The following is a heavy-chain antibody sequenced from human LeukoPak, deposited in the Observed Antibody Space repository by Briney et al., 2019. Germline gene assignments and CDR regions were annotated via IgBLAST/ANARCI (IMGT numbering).Heavy chain of an antibody. D-gene: IGHD2-15*01. Sequence: SETLSLTCTVSGGSISSYYWGWIRQPPGKGLEWIGSIYHSGSTYYNPSLKSRVTISADTSKNQFSLKLSSVTAADTAVYYCARDIVVVVAPDAFDIWGQGTMVTVSS. CDR2: IYHSGST. J-gene: IGHJ3*02. CDR1: GGSISSYY. V-gene: IGHV4-38-2*02. CDR3: ARDIVVVVAPDAFDI.